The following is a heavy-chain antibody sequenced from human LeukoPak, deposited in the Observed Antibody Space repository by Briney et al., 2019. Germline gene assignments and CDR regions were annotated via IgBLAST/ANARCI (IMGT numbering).Heavy chain of an antibody. D-gene: IGHD2-21*01. CDR2: INWNGGST. V-gene: IGHV3-20*04. J-gene: IGHJ6*03. CDR3: ARGQAILAVGVIMDV. Sequence: PGGSLRLSCAASGFTFDDYGMSWVRQAPGKGLEWVSGINWNGGSTGYADSVKGRFTISRDNAKNSLYLQMNSLRAEDTALYYCARGQAILAVGVIMDVWGKGTTVTVSS. CDR1: GFTFDDYG.